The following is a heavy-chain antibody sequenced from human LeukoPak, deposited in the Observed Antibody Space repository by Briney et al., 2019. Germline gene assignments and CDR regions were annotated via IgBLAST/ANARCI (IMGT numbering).Heavy chain of an antibody. D-gene: IGHD2-15*01. CDR2: INRRGSS. Sequence: SSDTLSLTCALYGHSYSAYFWNWLPQASGKPLEDIGEINRRGSSHYNPSLKTRVTLSVVTSKHQFSLRLTSVTAADTAVYFCARGSSFDGYCSAGACDAGYYDAWGRGTPVTVSS. V-gene: IGHV4-34*01. J-gene: IGHJ5*02. CDR1: GHSYSAYF. CDR3: ARGSSFDGYCSAGACDAGYYDA.